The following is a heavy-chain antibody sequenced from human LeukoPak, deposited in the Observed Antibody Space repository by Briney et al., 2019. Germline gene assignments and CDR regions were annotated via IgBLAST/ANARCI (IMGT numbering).Heavy chain of an antibody. CDR3: ARTLDCSRSSCSYGMDF. Sequence: SETLSLTCAVSGCFMRGYYWSWIRQPPGKGLAGIGYIFYSESTNYNPSLKSRVTISVDTSKNQFSLKLGTVHAADTAVYYCARTLDCSRSSCSYGMDFWGQGTTVTVPS. D-gene: IGHD2-15*01. V-gene: IGHV4-59*08. CDR2: IFYSEST. CDR1: GCFMRGYY. J-gene: IGHJ6*02.